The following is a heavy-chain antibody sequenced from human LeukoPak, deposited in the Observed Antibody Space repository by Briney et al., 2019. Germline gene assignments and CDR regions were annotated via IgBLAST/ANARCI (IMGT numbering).Heavy chain of an antibody. CDR2: IIPIFGTA. CDR1: GGTFSSYA. CDR3: ARSDGGTYRGDY. V-gene: IGHV1-69*05. J-gene: IGHJ4*02. D-gene: IGHD3-16*01. Sequence: SVKVSCKASGGTFSSYAISWVRQAPGQGLEWMGGIIPIFGTANYAQKFQGRVTITTDESTSTAYMELSSLRSEDTAVYYCARSDGGTYRGDYWGQGTLVTVSS.